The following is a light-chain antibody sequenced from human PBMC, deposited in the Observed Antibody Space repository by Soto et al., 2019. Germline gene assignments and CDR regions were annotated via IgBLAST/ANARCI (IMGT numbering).Light chain of an antibody. CDR2: SAS. J-gene: IGKJ5*01. CDR1: QSVSRR. V-gene: IGKV3-20*01. Sequence: EVVLTPSPGTLSLSPGGRATLSCRASQSVSRRLAWYQQRPGQSPRLLISSASMSASGVPVRFIGSGSGTDFTLTITRLEPEDFADYYCQQYGGSPITFGLGTRLEIK. CDR3: QQYGGSPIT.